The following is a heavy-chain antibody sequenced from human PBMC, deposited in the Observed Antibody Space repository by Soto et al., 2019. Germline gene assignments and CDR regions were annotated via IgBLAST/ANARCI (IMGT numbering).Heavy chain of an antibody. CDR2: IIPMFNIT. CDR1: EDTFISYA. CDR3: ARWPTDRRPTYGIDF. J-gene: IGHJ6*02. Sequence: QVELVQYGAEVKKPGSSVKVSCHASEDTFISYAYNWVRQAHGQGLEWMGGIIPMFNITNFAQKFQCRITIAAYEATTQAYMEHSSLRSEDTAVYYRARWPTDRRPTYGIDFWGQGTTVTVSS. V-gene: IGHV1-69*01.